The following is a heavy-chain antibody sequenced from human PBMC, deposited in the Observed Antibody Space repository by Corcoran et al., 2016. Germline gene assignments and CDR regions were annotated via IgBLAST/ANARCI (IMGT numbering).Heavy chain of an antibody. Sequence: QVQLVESGGGVVQPGRSLRLSCAASGFTFSSYGMHWVRQAPGKGLEWVAVIWYDGSNKYYADSVEGRFTISRDNSKNTLYLQMNSLRAEDTAVYYCARSDSSGYYYVGTGNVDYWGQGTLVTVSS. V-gene: IGHV3-33*01. J-gene: IGHJ4*02. CDR1: GFTFSSYG. CDR3: ARSDSSGYYYVGTGNVDY. CDR2: IWYDGSNK. D-gene: IGHD3-22*01.